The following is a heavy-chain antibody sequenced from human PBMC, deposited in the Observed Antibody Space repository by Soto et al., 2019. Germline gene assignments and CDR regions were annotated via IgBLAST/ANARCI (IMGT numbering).Heavy chain of an antibody. CDR2: ITPERTTL. CDR1: EITLNIYW. V-gene: IGHV3-74*01. Sequence: EAQLVESGGGLVQPGGSLTLSCTASEITLNIYWMHWIRQAPGKGLVWVSRITPERTTLTYADSVTRRFTISRASAKNTLSLQMNGLRAEDTAIYYCTRDTFGAWDSWCQGTMVTVSS. J-gene: IGHJ4*02. CDR3: TRDTFGAWDS. D-gene: IGHD3-10*01.